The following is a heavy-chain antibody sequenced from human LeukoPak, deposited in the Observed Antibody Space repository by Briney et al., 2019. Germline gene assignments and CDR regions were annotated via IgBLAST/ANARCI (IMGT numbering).Heavy chain of an antibody. CDR2: IYSGGST. Sequence: PGGSLRLSCAASGFTVSSNYMSWVRQSPGKGLEGFSVIYSGGSTDYADCVKGRWNIYRDNSKNTLYLQMKSLRAEDPAVYYCARENSQYAFDIWGQGTMVTVSS. J-gene: IGHJ3*02. D-gene: IGHD2/OR15-2a*01. CDR3: ARENSQYAFDI. V-gene: IGHV3-66*02. CDR1: GFTVSSNY.